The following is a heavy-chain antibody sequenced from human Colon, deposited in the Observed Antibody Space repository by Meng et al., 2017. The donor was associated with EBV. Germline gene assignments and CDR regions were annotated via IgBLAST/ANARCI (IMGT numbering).Heavy chain of an antibody. CDR2: ISYRGTT. CDR3: ESSHLRSVAGHFDY. Sequence: REACAGLVKASRAPYLPCTVCCGSLSSSPHDVGSIRLPPGPGVEWIGSISYRGTTYYTQSLKRRVTLSVETPDNTFSLNLSSVTAADTAVYSCESSHLRSVAGHFDYWGQGTLVTVSS. J-gene: IGHJ4*02. CDR1: CGSLSSSPHD. D-gene: IGHD6-19*01. V-gene: IGHV4-39*01.